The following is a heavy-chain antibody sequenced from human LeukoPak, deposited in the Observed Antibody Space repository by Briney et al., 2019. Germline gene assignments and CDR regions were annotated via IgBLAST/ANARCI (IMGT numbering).Heavy chain of an antibody. CDR2: INHSGST. CDR1: GGSFSGYY. CDR3: ARGRYSSSWYGYYYYMDV. Sequence: SETLSLTCAVYGGSFSGYYWSWIHQPPGKGLEWIGEINHSGSTNYNPSLKSRVTISVDTSKNQFSLKLSSVTAADTAVYYCARGRYSSSWYGYYYYMDVWGKGTTVTVSS. J-gene: IGHJ6*03. V-gene: IGHV4-34*01. D-gene: IGHD6-13*01.